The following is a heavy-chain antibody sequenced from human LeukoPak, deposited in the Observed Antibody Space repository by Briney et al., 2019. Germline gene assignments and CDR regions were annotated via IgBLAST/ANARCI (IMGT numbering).Heavy chain of an antibody. D-gene: IGHD6-13*01. J-gene: IGHJ4*02. V-gene: IGHV3-30*18. CDR3: AKGVSPGDSSSWYEGWSYFDY. Sequence: GGSLRLSCAASGFTFSSYGMHWVRQAPGKGLEWVAVISYDGSNKYYADSVKGRFTISRDNSKNTLYLQMNSLRADDTAVYYCAKGVSPGDSSSWYEGWSYFDYWGQGTLVTVSS. CDR1: GFTFSSYG. CDR2: ISYDGSNK.